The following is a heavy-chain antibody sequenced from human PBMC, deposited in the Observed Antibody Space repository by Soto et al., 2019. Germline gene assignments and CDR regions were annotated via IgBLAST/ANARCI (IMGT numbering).Heavy chain of an antibody. CDR2: IKSKTDGGTT. CDR3: TTVVVTIFGVVILAARDY. V-gene: IGHV3-15*07. D-gene: IGHD3-3*01. Sequence: GGSLRLSCAASGFTFSNAWMNWVRQAPGKGLEWVGRIKSKTDGGTTDYAAPVKGRFTISRDDSKNTLYLQMNSLKTEDISVYYCTTVVVTIFGVVILAARDYWGQGTLVTVSS. CDR1: GFTFSNAW. J-gene: IGHJ4*02.